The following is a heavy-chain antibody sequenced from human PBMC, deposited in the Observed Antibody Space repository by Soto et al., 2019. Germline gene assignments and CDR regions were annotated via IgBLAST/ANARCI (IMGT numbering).Heavy chain of an antibody. CDR1: GFTFSNAW. CDR3: TTTLSIAAAGMGGYYYYGMDV. Sequence: GSLRLSCASSGFTFSNAWMSWVRQAPGKGLEWVGRIKSKTDGGTTDYAAPVKGRFTISRDDSKNTLYLQMNSLKTEDTAVYYCTTTLSIAAAGMGGYYYYGMDVWGQGTTVTVSS. V-gene: IGHV3-15*01. D-gene: IGHD6-13*01. J-gene: IGHJ6*02. CDR2: IKSKTDGGTT.